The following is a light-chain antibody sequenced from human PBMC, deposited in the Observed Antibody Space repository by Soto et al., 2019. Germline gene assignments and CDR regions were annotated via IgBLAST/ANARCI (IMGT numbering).Light chain of an antibody. Sequence: EIVMTQSPATLSVSPGGRATLSCRASQSISDTLAWYQQKPGQAPRLLIYSASRRATGFPGRFSGSGSGTDFTLTISSLQSEDLAVYYCQRYNNWPWTFGQGTKVEIK. V-gene: IGKV3-15*01. CDR3: QRYNNWPWT. J-gene: IGKJ1*01. CDR2: SAS. CDR1: QSISDT.